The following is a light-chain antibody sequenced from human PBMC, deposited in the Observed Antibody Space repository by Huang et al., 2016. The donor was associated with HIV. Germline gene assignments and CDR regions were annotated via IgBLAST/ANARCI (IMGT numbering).Light chain of an antibody. J-gene: IGKJ1*01. CDR1: QDVSNY. V-gene: IGKV1-8*01. CDR3: QQYHIYPWT. Sequence: AIRITQSPSSLSASTGDRVTITCRASQDVSNYLAWYQQKPGRAPKLIIYSTSTLQSGVPSRFSGNGSATDFSLTITGLQSDDFASYYCQQYHIYPWTFGQGTKVEV. CDR2: STS.